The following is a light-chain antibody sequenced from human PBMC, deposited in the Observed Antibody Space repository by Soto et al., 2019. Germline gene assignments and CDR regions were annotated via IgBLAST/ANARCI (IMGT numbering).Light chain of an antibody. V-gene: IGKV1-9*01. Sequence: DIQCTQSPSFLSSSVGVRVAITCLCSQGISSHLAWFQQKPGKAPKLLIYAASTLQSGVPPGFSGSGSGTEFTLTISSLQPEDFATYYCQQLSSYQLTVGGGTKVDIK. CDR2: AAS. CDR3: QQLSSYQLT. CDR1: QGISSH. J-gene: IGKJ4*01.